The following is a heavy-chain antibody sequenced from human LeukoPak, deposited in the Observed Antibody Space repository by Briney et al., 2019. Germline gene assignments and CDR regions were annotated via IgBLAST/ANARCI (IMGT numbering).Heavy chain of an antibody. CDR1: GGYISSSSYY. CDR2: IYYNGST. D-gene: IGHD2-2*01. Sequence: SETLSLTCTVSGGYISSSSYYWGWIRQPPGKGLEWIGSIYYNGSTYYNPSLKSRVTISVDTSKNQFSLKLSSVTAADTAVYYCARLENGVVPAAMTIDYWGQGTLVTVSS. J-gene: IGHJ4*02. CDR3: ARLENGVVPAAMTIDY. V-gene: IGHV4-39*01.